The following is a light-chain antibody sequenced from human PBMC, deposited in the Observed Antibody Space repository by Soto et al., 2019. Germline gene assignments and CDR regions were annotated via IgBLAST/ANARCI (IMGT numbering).Light chain of an antibody. Sequence: DIQMTQSPSSLSASVGDGVTITCRASQSISVYLNWYQQKPGKGPKLLIYATSALQSGVPSRFSGGGSWTDFFLSRRSLQPEDFATYYCQQSYRMSWTFGQGTKGEIK. CDR1: QSISVY. CDR2: ATS. CDR3: QQSYRMSWT. V-gene: IGKV1-39*01. J-gene: IGKJ1*01.